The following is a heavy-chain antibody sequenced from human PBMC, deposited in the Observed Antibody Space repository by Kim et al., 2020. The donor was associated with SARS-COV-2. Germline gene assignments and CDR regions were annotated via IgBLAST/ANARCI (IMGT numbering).Heavy chain of an antibody. CDR1: GFTFGTYG. J-gene: IGHJ6*01. V-gene: IGHV3-23*01. D-gene: IGHD2-21*01. CDR2: ISGSGVNN. CDR3: ATNGVVVGYNYYYY. Sequence: GGSLRLSCVASGFTFGTYGMHWVRQAPGKGLEWVATISGSGVNNIYADSVRGRFTISRDNSKNLLSLQMNSLRPEDTALYYCATNGVVVGYNYYYY.